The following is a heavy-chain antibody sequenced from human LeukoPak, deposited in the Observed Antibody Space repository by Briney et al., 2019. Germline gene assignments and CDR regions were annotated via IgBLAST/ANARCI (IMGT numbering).Heavy chain of an antibody. J-gene: IGHJ3*02. Sequence: GESLKISCKGSGYSFTSYWIGWVRQMPGKGLEWMGIIYPGDSDTTYSPSFQGQVTISGDKSITTAYLRWSSLKASDTAMYYCARRSPAARYALDIWGQGTMVTVSS. D-gene: IGHD6-6*01. V-gene: IGHV5-51*01. CDR1: GYSFTSYW. CDR2: IYPGDSDT. CDR3: ARRSPAARYALDI.